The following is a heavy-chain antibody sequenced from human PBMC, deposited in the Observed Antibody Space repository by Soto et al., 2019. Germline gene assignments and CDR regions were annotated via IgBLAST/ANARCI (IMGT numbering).Heavy chain of an antibody. V-gene: IGHV1-69*13. J-gene: IGHJ6*02. CDR2: IIPIFGTA. CDR1: GGTFSSYA. CDR3: ASCLVGATARVYYYYYGMDV. Sequence: SVKVSCKASGGTFSSYAISWVRQAPGQGLEWMGGIIPIFGTANYAQKFQGRVTITADESTSTAYMELSSLRSEDTAVYYCASCLVGATARVYYYYYGMDVWGQGTTVTVSS. D-gene: IGHD1-26*01.